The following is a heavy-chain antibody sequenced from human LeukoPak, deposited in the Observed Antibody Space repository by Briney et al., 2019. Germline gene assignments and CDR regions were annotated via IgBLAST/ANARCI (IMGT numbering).Heavy chain of an antibody. CDR2: IYISGSGST. D-gene: IGHD3-22*01. J-gene: IGHJ4*02. V-gene: IGHV4-4*07. CDR3: ARVAVYYDSSGSDY. Sequence: SETLSLTCTVSGGSISSYYWSWIRQPAGKGLEWIGRIYISGSGSTNYNPSLKSRVTMSVDTSKNQFSLKLSSVTAADTAVYYCARVAVYYDSSGSDYWGQGTLVTVSS. CDR1: GGSISSYY.